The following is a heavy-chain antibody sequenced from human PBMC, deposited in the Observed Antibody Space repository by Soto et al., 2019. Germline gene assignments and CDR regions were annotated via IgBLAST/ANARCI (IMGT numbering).Heavy chain of an antibody. J-gene: IGHJ6*02. V-gene: IGHV1-69*13. Sequence: EASVKVSCKASGGTFSSYAISWVRQAPGQGLEWMGGIIPIFGTANYAQKFQGRVTITADESTSTAYMELSSLRSEDTAVYYCARGILLLSIAAAGDYYYYGMDVWGQGTTVTVSS. D-gene: IGHD6-13*01. CDR2: IIPIFGTA. CDR3: ARGILLLSIAAAGDYYYYGMDV. CDR1: GGTFSSYA.